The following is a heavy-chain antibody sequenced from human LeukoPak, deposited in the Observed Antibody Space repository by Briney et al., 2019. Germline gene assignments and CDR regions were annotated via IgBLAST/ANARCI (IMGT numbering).Heavy chain of an antibody. CDR2: IRSKANNYAT. J-gene: IGHJ4*02. V-gene: IGHV3-73*01. CDR3: TMLGDY. Sequence: GGSLRLSCAASGFTFSGSGMHWVRQASGKGLEWVGRIRSKANNYATAYAASVKGRFTISRDDSKNTAYLQMNSLKTEDTAVYYCTMLGDYWGQGTLVTVSS. D-gene: IGHD3-16*01. CDR1: GFTFSGSG.